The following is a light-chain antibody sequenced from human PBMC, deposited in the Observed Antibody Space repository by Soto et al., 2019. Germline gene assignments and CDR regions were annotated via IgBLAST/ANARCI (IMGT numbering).Light chain of an antibody. CDR2: GAS. CDR1: QSVSTN. V-gene: IGKV3-15*01. J-gene: IGKJ1*01. Sequence: EMVMTQSPATLSVSPGERATLSCRASQSVSTNLAWYQQKPGQAPRLLIFGASTRATDVPARFSGSGSGTEFTLTISSLQSEDFAVYYCLQHNSWPRTFGQGTRLEV. CDR3: LQHNSWPRT.